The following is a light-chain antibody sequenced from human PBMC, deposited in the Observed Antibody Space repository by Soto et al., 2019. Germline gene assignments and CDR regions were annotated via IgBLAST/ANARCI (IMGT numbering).Light chain of an antibody. CDR2: GES. V-gene: IGKV1-39*01. CDR3: QQIYSSPTT. J-gene: IGKJ1*01. CDR1: QTINRY. Sequence: DIQMTQSPSSLSSSVGDRVTITCRASQTINRYFNWYQYKPGKAPKLMIYGESSLQSGEPSRVSGSGSQKEFPLHSRRLQPEALAIYYCQQIYSSPTTFGQWPKVESK.